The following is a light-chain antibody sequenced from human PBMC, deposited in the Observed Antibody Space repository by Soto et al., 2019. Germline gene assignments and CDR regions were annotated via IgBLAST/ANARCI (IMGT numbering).Light chain of an antibody. CDR3: CSYAGSSSSI. CDR1: SSDVGGYNY. V-gene: IGLV2-14*03. Sequence: QSVLTQPASVSGSPGQSITVSCTGTSSDVGGYNYVSWYQQHPGKAPRLMIYDVTNRPSGVSDRFSGSKSGNTASLTISGLQAEDEADYYCCSYAGSSSSIFGTGTKVTVL. J-gene: IGLJ1*01. CDR2: DVT.